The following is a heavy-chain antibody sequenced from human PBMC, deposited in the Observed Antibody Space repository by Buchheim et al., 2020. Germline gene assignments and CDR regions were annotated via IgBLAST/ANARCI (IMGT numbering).Heavy chain of an antibody. V-gene: IGHV3-15*01. CDR1: GFTFSNAW. D-gene: IGHD1-26*01. CDR2: IKSKTDGGTT. CDR3: AKVVGATLGPSMDV. J-gene: IGHJ6*02. Sequence: EVQLVESGGGLVKPGGSLRLSCAASGFTFSNAWMSWVRQAPGKGLEWVGRIKSKTDGGTTDYAAPVKGRFTISRDDSKNTLYLQMNSLRAEDTAVYYCAKVVGATLGPSMDVWGQGTT.